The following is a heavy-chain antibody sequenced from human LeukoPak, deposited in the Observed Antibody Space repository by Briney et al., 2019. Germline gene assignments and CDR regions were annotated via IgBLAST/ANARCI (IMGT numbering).Heavy chain of an antibody. V-gene: IGHV3-23*01. J-gene: IGHJ4*02. CDR1: GFTFSSYA. CDR3: AKDRPLHYDGSNSMIDY. D-gene: IGHD3-22*01. Sequence: GSLRLSCAASGFTFSSYAMSWVRQAPGKGLVWVSTINPNGTNTYYADSVKGRFTVSRDNPKNTLYLQMNSLRAEDTAVYYCAKDRPLHYDGSNSMIDYWGQGTLVSVPS. CDR2: INPNGTNT.